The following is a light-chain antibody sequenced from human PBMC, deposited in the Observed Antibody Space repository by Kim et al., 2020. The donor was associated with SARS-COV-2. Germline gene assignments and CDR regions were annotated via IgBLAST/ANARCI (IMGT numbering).Light chain of an antibody. CDR1: VVARKF. CDR3: YSTADNDEV. V-gene: IGLV3-27*01. Sequence: SVSPGQTARITCSGDVVARKFVRWFQQKPGQAPRLVIYKDTERFSGIPERFSGSSSGTTVTLTIAGAQTEDEADYYCYSTADNDEVFGGGTQLTVL. J-gene: IGLJ3*02. CDR2: KDT.